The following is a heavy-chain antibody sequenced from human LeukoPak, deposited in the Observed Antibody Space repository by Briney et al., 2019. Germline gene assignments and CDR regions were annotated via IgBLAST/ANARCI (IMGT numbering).Heavy chain of an antibody. CDR3: AGGWLRFYVDY. V-gene: IGHV3-23*01. Sequence: GGSLRLSCSASGFTVSSNYMSWVRQAPGKGLEWVSAISGSGGSTYYADSVKGRFTISRDTSKNTLYLQMNSLRADDTAVYYCAGGWLRFYVDYWGQGTLVTVSS. D-gene: IGHD5-12*01. CDR2: ISGSGGST. J-gene: IGHJ4*02. CDR1: GFTVSSNY.